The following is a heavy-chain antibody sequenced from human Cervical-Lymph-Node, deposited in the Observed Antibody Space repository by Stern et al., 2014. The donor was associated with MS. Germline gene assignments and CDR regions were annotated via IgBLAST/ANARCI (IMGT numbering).Heavy chain of an antibody. D-gene: IGHD6-19*01. CDR3: TRDSGNTGWYYFDY. CDR1: GYTFSTYH. CDR2: INPSVGGT. Sequence: VQLVESGAEVKKPGASVKVSCKASGYTFSTYHMHWVRQAPGQGLEWLGTINPSVGGTNYAQKFQGRVTMTRDTSTSTVYMELSSLRSGDTALYYCTRDSGNTGWYYFDYWGQGTLVTVSS. J-gene: IGHJ4*02. V-gene: IGHV1-46*01.